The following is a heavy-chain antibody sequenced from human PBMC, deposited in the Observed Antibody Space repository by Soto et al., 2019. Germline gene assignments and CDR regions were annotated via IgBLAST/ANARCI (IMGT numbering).Heavy chain of an antibody. V-gene: IGHV3-30*03. Sequence: QVHLVESGGGVVQVGKSLRLSCAASIFTFSDYGMDWVRQAPGKGLEWVAFISYDGTKELYADSVKGRFAISRDNSQNKLYLQMNSLRTEDTAVYYCAREGSSMIVVNDWFATWGQGTLVTVSS. CDR3: AREGSSMIVVNDWFAT. CDR1: IFTFSDYG. J-gene: IGHJ5*02. CDR2: ISYDGTKE. D-gene: IGHD3-22*01.